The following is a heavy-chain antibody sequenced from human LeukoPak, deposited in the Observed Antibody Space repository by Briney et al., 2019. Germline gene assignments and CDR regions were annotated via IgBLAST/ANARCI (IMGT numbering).Heavy chain of an antibody. CDR3: VVRNWFDP. CDR2: IRYDGSNK. CDR1: GFTFNNYG. D-gene: IGHD2-2*01. Sequence: GGSLRLSCAASGFTFNNYGMSWVRQVPGKGLEWVAFIRYDGSNKYYADSVKGRFTISRDNSKNTLYLEMNSLRAEDTAVYYCVVRNWFDPWGQGTLVTVSS. J-gene: IGHJ5*02. V-gene: IGHV3-30*02.